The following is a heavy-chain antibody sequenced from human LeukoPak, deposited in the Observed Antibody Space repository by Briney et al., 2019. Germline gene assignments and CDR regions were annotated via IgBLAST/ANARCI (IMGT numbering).Heavy chain of an antibody. Sequence: PSQTLSLTCTVSGGSISSGGYYWSWIRQPPGKGLEWIGYIYHSGSTYYNPSLKSRVTISVDRSKNQFSLKLSSVTAVDTAVYYCARDIVGATFFDYWGQGTLVTVSS. CDR3: ARDIVGATFFDY. V-gene: IGHV4-30-2*01. J-gene: IGHJ4*02. CDR2: IYHSGST. CDR1: GGSISSGGYY. D-gene: IGHD1-26*01.